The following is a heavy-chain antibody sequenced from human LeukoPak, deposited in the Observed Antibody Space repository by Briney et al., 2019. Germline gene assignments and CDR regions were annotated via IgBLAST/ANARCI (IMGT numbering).Heavy chain of an antibody. CDR3: ARGYDDFGNPLDY. V-gene: IGHV3-48*01. Sequence: GGSLRLSCAASGFTFSSYSMNWVRQAPGKGLEWVSYISSSSSTIYYADSVKGRFTISRDNAKNSLYLQMNSLRAEDTAVYYCARGYDDFGNPLDYWGQGTLVTVSS. J-gene: IGHJ4*02. CDR2: ISSSSSTI. CDR1: GFTFSSYS. D-gene: IGHD3/OR15-3a*01.